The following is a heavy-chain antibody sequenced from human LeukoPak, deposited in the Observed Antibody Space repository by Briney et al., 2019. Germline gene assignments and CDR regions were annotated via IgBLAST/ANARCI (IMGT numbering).Heavy chain of an antibody. V-gene: IGHV3-49*04. Sequence: GGSLRLSCTASGFTFGDYAMSWVRQAPGKGLEGVGFIRSKAYGGTTEYAASVKGRFTISRDDSKSIAYLQMNSPKTEDTAVYYCTREGAYCGGDCYNDAFDIWGQGTMVTVSS. CDR2: IRSKAYGGTT. D-gene: IGHD2-21*02. J-gene: IGHJ3*02. CDR3: TREGAYCGGDCYNDAFDI. CDR1: GFTFGDYA.